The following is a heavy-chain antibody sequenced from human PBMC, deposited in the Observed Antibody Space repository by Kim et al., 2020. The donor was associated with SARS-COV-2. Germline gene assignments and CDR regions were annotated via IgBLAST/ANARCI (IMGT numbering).Heavy chain of an antibody. CDR3: ARNREWSYYDSSGYYDAFDI. J-gene: IGHJ3*02. CDR2: ISSSSSYI. CDR1: GFTFSSYS. Sequence: GGSLRLSCAASGFTFSSYSMNWVRQAPGKGLEWVSSISSSSSYIYYADSVKGRFTISRDNAKNSLYLQMNSLRAEDTAVYYCARNREWSYYDSSGYYDAFDIWGQGTMVTVSS. D-gene: IGHD3-22*01. V-gene: IGHV3-21*01.